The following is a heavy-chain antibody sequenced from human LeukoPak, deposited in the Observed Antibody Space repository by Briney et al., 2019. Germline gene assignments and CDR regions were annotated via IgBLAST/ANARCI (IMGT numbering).Heavy chain of an antibody. D-gene: IGHD3-22*01. V-gene: IGHV1-2*02. J-gene: IGHJ4*02. CDR1: GYTFTGYY. CDR2: INPNSGGT. Sequence: ASVKVSCKASGYTFTGYYMHWVRQAPGQGLEWMGWINPNSGGTNYAQKFQGRVTMTRDTSISTACMELSRLRSDDTAVYYCASISHYDSSGYYYPAYWGQGTLVTVSS. CDR3: ASISHYDSSGYYYPAY.